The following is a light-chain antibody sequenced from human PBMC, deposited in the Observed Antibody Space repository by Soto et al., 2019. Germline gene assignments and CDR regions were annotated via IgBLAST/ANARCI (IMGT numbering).Light chain of an antibody. CDR2: DNN. CDR3: GTWDSSLNVGV. J-gene: IGLJ2*01. CDR1: SSNIGNNY. Sequence: QSVLTQPPSVSAAPGQKVTISCSGGSSNIGNNYVSWYQQLPGTAPKLLIYDNNKRPSGIPDRFSGSKSGTSATLGITGLQTGDEADYYCGTWDSSLNVGVFGGGTKLTVL. V-gene: IGLV1-51*01.